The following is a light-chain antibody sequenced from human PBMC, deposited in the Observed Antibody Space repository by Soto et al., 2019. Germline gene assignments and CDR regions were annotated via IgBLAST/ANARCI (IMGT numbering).Light chain of an antibody. CDR1: QGVTTN. CDR2: DVS. CDR3: QQYNNWPYS. V-gene: IGKV3-15*01. Sequence: DIIMTQSPATLSVYPRERATLSCRAGQGVTTNFAWYQQKSGQSPRLLIYDVSIRATGVPARFSGTGSETDFTLTISGLQSEDSAIYFCQQYNNWPYSCGQGTRMRL. J-gene: IGKJ5*01.